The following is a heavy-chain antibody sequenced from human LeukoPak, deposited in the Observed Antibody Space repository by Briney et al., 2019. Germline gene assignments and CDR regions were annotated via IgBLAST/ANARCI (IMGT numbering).Heavy chain of an antibody. CDR1: GYTFTSYG. J-gene: IGHJ4*02. D-gene: IGHD2-2*01. CDR2: IIPIFGTA. V-gene: IGHV1-69*13. CDR3: ARGGPIVVVPAATPLFYFDY. Sequence: GASVKVSCKASGYTFTSYGISWVRQAPGQGLEWMGGIIPIFGTANYAQKFQGRVTITADESTSTAYMELSSLRSEDTAVYYCARGGPIVVVPAATPLFYFDYWGQGTLVTVSS.